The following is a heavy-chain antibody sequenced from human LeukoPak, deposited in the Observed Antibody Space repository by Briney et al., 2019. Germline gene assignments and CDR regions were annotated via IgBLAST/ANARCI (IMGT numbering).Heavy chain of an antibody. V-gene: IGHV3-33*01. D-gene: IGHD6-19*01. Sequence: GGSLRLSCAASGFTFSSYGMHWVRQAPGKGLEWVAVIWYDGSNKYYADSVKGRFTISRDNSKNTLYLQMNSLRAEDTAVYYCARHYSSGWYDHAFDIWGQGTMVTVSS. J-gene: IGHJ3*02. CDR2: IWYDGSNK. CDR1: GFTFSSYG. CDR3: ARHYSSGWYDHAFDI.